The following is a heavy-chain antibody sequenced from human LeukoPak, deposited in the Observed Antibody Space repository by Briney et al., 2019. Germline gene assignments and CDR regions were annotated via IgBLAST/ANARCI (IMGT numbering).Heavy chain of an antibody. J-gene: IGHJ4*02. CDR3: AREPGGESGQYYFDY. V-gene: IGHV5-51*01. D-gene: IGHD3-16*01. CDR1: GYSFTSYW. Sequence: GESLKISCKGSGYSFTSYWIGWVRQMPGKGLEWMGIIYPGDSDTRYSPSFQGQVTISADKSISTAYLQWSSLKASDTAMYYCAREPGGESGQYYFDYWGPGTLVTVYS. CDR2: IYPGDSDT.